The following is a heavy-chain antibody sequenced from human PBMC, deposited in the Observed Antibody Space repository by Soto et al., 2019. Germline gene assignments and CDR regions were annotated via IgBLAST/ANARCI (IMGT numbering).Heavy chain of an antibody. D-gene: IGHD2-2*01. CDR3: ARLCSSTSCPINY. J-gene: IGHJ4*02. Sequence: GGSLRLSCVASGFTLSSQDMHWVRQTPRKGLEWVAVMLWHGSDQYYADSVKGRLTISRDNSKNTLYLQMNSLRAEDTAVYYCARLCSSTSCPINYWGQGTLVTVSS. CDR1: GFTLSSQD. V-gene: IGHV3-30*03. CDR2: MLWHGSDQ.